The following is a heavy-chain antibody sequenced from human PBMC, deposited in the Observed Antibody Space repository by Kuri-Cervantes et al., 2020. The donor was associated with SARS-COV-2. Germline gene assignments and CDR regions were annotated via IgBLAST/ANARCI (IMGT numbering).Heavy chain of an antibody. CDR1: GFTFSSYS. Sequence: GESLKISCAVSGFTFSSYSMNWVRQAPGKGLEWVSYINSGSSITYYADSVKGRFTISRDNAKDALYLQMSSLRDEDTAVYYCARDGSDDFWSGHELGMDVWGQGTTVTVSS. J-gene: IGHJ6*02. V-gene: IGHV3-48*02. CDR3: ARDGSDDFWSGHELGMDV. D-gene: IGHD3-3*01. CDR2: INSGSSIT.